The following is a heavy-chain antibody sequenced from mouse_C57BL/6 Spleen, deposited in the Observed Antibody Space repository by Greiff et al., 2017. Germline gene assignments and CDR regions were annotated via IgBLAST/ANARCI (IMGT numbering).Heavy chain of an antibody. D-gene: IGHD1-1*01. V-gene: IGHV14-1*01. CDR3: TAYYYVSSYTFLSMDY. Sequence: EVQLQQSGAELVRPGASVKLSCTASGFNIKDYYMHWVKQRPEQGLEWIGRIDPEDGETEYAPKFQGKATMTADTSSNTSYLQLSSRTSEDTAFYYFTAYYYVSSYTFLSMDYWGQGTSVTVSS. CDR1: GFNIKDYY. J-gene: IGHJ4*01. CDR2: IDPEDGET.